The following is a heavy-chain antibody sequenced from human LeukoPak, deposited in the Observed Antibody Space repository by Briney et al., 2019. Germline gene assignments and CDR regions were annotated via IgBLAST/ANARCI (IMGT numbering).Heavy chain of an antibody. Sequence: GGSLRLSCAASGFTFSSYGMHWVRQAPGKGLEWVAVIWYDGSNKYYADSVKGRFTISRDNSKNTLYLQMNSLRAEDTAVYYCAKGPRWLQFVSYFDYWGQGTLVTVSS. CDR1: GFTFSSYG. D-gene: IGHD5-24*01. J-gene: IGHJ4*02. CDR3: AKGPRWLQFVSYFDY. V-gene: IGHV3-33*06. CDR2: IWYDGSNK.